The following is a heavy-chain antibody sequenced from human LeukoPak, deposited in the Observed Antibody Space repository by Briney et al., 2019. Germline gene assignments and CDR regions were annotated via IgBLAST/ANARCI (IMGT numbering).Heavy chain of an antibody. V-gene: IGHV3-49*04. D-gene: IGHD6-19*01. CDR1: GFTFGVYG. CDR2: IRSKAYGGTT. Sequence: GGSLRVSCTASGFTFGVYGMSWVRQAPGKGLEWVGFIRSKAYGGTTEYAASVKGRFIISRDDFKSIAYLQMNSLKTEDTAVYYCTRSSSGWYSDYWGQGTLVTVSS. J-gene: IGHJ4*02. CDR3: TRSSSGWYSDY.